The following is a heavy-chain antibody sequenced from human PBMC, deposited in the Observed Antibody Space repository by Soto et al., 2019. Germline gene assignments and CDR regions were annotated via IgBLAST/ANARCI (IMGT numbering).Heavy chain of an antibody. CDR1: GYSFTSYW. J-gene: IGHJ6*02. Sequence: PGESLKISCKGSGYSFTSYWIGWVRQMPGKGLEWMGIIYPGDSDTRYSPSFQGQVTISADKSISTAYLQWSSLKASDTAMYYCARPIGNYYGSGSCYYGMDVWGQGTTVTVSS. CDR3: ARPIGNYYGSGSCYYGMDV. CDR2: IYPGDSDT. D-gene: IGHD3-10*01. V-gene: IGHV5-51*01.